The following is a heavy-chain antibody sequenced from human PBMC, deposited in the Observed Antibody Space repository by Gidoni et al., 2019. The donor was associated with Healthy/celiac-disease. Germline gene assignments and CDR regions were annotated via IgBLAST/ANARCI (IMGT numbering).Heavy chain of an antibody. J-gene: IGHJ6*02. CDR2: INPSGGST. CDR3: AREFLGSGSYYVPQVHYGMDV. CDR1: GYTFTSYY. D-gene: IGHD3-10*01. Sequence: QVQLVQSGAEVKKPGASVKVSCKASGYTFTSYYMHWVRQAPGQGLEWMGIINPSGGSTSYAQKFQGRVTMTRDTSTSTVYMELSSLRSEDTAVYYCAREFLGSGSYYVPQVHYGMDVWGQGTTVTVSS. V-gene: IGHV1-46*01.